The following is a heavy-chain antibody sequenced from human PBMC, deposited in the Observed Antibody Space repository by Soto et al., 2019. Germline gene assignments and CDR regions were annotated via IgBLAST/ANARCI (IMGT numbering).Heavy chain of an antibody. CDR3: AKHYDSIGWYRYNWYDP. D-gene: IGHD6-19*01. Sequence: GSSLRLSCAASGFTFSSYGMHWVLQAPGKGLEWVAVISYDGSNKYYADSVKGRFTISRDNSKNTLYLQMNSLRAEDTAVYYCAKHYDSIGWYRYNWYDPWGQGTLVTVSS. J-gene: IGHJ5*02. CDR1: GFTFSSYG. V-gene: IGHV3-30*18. CDR2: ISYDGSNK.